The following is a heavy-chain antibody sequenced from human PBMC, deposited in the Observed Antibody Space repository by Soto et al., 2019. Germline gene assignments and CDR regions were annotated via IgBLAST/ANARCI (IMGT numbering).Heavy chain of an antibody. CDR1: GGSISSGGYY. J-gene: IGHJ3*02. D-gene: IGHD3-22*01. CDR2: IYYSGST. Sequence: QVQLQESGPGLVKPSQTLSLTCTVSGGSISSGGYYWSWIRQHPGKGLEWIGYIYYSGSTYYNPSLKSRVTRSVDTSKNQFALELSSVTAADTAVYYCARDRRGITMIGGAFDIWGQGGMVAVSS. CDR3: ARDRRGITMIGGAFDI. V-gene: IGHV4-31*03.